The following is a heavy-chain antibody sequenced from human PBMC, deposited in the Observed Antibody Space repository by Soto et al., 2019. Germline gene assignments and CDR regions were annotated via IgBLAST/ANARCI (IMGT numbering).Heavy chain of an antibody. J-gene: IGHJ6*02. D-gene: IGHD6-19*01. CDR2: IKQDGSEK. CDR1: GFTFSSYW. CDR3: ASGRAVAGTFSYYYYYGMDV. V-gene: IGHV3-7*05. Sequence: GGSLRLSCAASGFTFSSYWMSWVRQVPGKGLEWVANIKQDGSEKYYVDSVKGRFTISRDNAKNSLYLQMNSLRAEDTAVYYCASGRAVAGTFSYYYYYGMDVWGQGTTVTVSS.